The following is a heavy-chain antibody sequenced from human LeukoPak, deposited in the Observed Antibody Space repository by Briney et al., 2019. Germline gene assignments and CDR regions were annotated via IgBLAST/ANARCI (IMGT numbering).Heavy chain of an antibody. CDR2: IKQDGSEK. CDR1: GFTFSSYW. Sequence: GGSLRLSCAASGFTFSSYWMSWVRQAPGKGLEWVASIKQDGSEKYYVDSVKGRFTISRDNAKNSLYLQMNSLRAEDTAVYYCARDEIPCSSTSCYEPGDYFDYWGQGTLVTVSS. V-gene: IGHV3-7*01. D-gene: IGHD2-2*01. J-gene: IGHJ4*02. CDR3: ARDEIPCSSTSCYEPGDYFDY.